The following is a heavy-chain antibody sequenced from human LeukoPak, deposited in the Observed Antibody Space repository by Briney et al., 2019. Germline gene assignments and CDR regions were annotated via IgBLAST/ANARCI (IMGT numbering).Heavy chain of an antibody. CDR3: ARNPTTYGDYLADAFDI. J-gene: IGHJ3*02. CDR1: GGSISSSSYY. Sequence: SETLSLTCTVSGGSISSSSYYWGWIRQPPGKGLEWIGSIYYSGSTYYNPSLKSRVTISVDTSKNQFSLKLSSVTAADTAVYYCARNPTTYGDYLADAFDIWGQGTMVTVSS. CDR2: IYYSGST. D-gene: IGHD4-17*01. V-gene: IGHV4-39*07.